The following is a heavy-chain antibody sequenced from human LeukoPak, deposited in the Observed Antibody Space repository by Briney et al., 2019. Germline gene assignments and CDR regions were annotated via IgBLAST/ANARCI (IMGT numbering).Heavy chain of an antibody. CDR3: AKDTATGIVIITRGLDY. J-gene: IGHJ4*02. Sequence: GGSLRLSCVASGFTFDDYAMHWVRQAPGKGLGWVSGISWDSGRIGYADSVKGRFTISRDNAKNSLYLQMNSLRAEDTALYYCAKDTATGIVIITRGLDYWGQGTLVTVSS. CDR2: ISWDSGRI. D-gene: IGHD3-22*01. CDR1: GFTFDDYA. V-gene: IGHV3-9*01.